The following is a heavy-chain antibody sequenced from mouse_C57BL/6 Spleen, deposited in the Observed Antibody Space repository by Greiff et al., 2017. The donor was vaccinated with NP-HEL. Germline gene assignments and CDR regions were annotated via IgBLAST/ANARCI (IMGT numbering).Heavy chain of an antibody. Sequence: QVQLQQPGAELVRPGSSVKLSCKASGYTFTSYWMHWVKQRPIQGLEWIGNIDPSDSDTHYNQKFKDKATLTVDKSSSTAYMQLSSLTSEDSAVYYCARWNYDYDAGDYWGQGTTLTVSS. CDR1: GYTFTSYW. J-gene: IGHJ2*01. V-gene: IGHV1-52*01. CDR2: IDPSDSDT. D-gene: IGHD2-4*01. CDR3: ARWNYDYDAGDY.